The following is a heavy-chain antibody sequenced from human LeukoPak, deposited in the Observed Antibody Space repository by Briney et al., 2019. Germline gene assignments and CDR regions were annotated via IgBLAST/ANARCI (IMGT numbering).Heavy chain of an antibody. V-gene: IGHV1-2*02. CDR1: GYTFTGYY. CDR2: INPNSGGT. D-gene: IGHD3-22*01. J-gene: IGHJ4*02. CDR3: ASGDNYDRSGPYYFDY. Sequence: GASVKVSCKASGYTFTGYYLHWVRQAPGQGLEWMGWINPNSGGTNYAQKFQGRVTMTRDTSISTAYMELNRLRSDDTAVYYCASGDNYDRSGPYYFDYWGQGTLVTVSS.